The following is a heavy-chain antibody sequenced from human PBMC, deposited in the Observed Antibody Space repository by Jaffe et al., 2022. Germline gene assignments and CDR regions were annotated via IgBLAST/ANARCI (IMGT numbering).Heavy chain of an antibody. CDR3: ARGVFPPRITIFGVVIYYYYYYMDV. CDR1: GGSFSGYY. CDR2: INHSGST. V-gene: IGHV4-34*01. J-gene: IGHJ6*03. D-gene: IGHD3-3*01. Sequence: QVQLQQWGAGLLKPSETLSLTCAVYGGSFSGYYWSWIRQPPGKGLEWIGEINHSGSTNYNPSLKSRVTISVDTSKNQFSLKLSSVTAADTAVYYCARGVFPPRITIFGVVIYYYYYYMDVWGKGTTVTVSS.